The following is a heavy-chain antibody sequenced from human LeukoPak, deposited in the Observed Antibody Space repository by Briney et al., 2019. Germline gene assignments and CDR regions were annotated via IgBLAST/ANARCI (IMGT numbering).Heavy chain of an antibody. D-gene: IGHD4-17*01. J-gene: IGHJ4*02. CDR3: ARGRYYGDYIDY. CDR1: GDSIIRGDYY. Sequence: SQTLSLTCNGSGDSIIRGDYYWSWIRQPPGKGLEWIGYIYYGGNSYYTPSLKSRVVISVDTFKNQFSLKLNSVTAADTAVYFCARGRYYGDYIDYWGQGTLVTVSS. V-gene: IGHV4-30-4*01. CDR2: IYYGGNS.